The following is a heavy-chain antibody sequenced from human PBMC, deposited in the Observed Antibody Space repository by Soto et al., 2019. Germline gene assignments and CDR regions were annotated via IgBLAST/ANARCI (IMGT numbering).Heavy chain of an antibody. J-gene: IGHJ5*02. V-gene: IGHV4-59*01. Sequence: QVHLQESGPGLVNPSETLSLTCSVSGDSITNSWWTWIRQPPGKGPEWIVYIHYSGSTNSNPSLKSRVTISIDASKNQFSLKLTYVTAAETAVYYCAKWEGYSWFDPWGQGTLVTVSS. D-gene: IGHD1-26*01. CDR1: GDSITNSW. CDR2: IHYSGST. CDR3: AKWEGYSWFDP.